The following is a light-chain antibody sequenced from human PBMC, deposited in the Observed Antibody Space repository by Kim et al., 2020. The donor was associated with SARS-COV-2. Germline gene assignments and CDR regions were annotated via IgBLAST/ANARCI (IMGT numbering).Light chain of an antibody. CDR2: AAS. CDR1: QSISSY. V-gene: IGKV1-39*01. CDR3: QQSYSTPRT. Sequence: ASVGDRVTITCRASQSISSYLNWYQQKPGNAPKLLIYAASSLQSGVPSRFSGSGSGTDFTLTIGSLQPEDFATYYCQQSYSTPRTFGQGTKVDIK. J-gene: IGKJ1*01.